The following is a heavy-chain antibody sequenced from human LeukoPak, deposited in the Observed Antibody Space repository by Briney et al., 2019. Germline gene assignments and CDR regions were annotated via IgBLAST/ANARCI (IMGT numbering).Heavy chain of an antibody. V-gene: IGHV4-59*01. D-gene: IGHD3-10*01. CDR2: ISYTGST. CDR3: ARDDYRGVTNFDP. J-gene: IGHJ5*02. Sequence: SETLSLTCTVSGGSISPFFWSWSRQPPGKGLEWIGYISYTGSTIYSPSLKSRVTISVDTSKNQFSLQLTSVTAADTAVYYCARDDYRGVTNFDPWGQGTLVTVSS. CDR1: GGSISPFF.